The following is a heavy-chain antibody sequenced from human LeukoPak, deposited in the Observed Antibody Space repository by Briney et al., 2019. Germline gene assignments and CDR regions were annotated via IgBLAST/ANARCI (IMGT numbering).Heavy chain of an antibody. CDR2: IISTGGTI. V-gene: IGHV3-11*04. Sequence: GGSLRLSCAASGVTFSDYYMSWIRQAPGKGLEWLSYIISTGGTIYYADSVKGGFTISRDNAKNSLYLQMNSLRAEDTAVYYCAGYSSGWFGAFHIWGQGTMVTVSS. CDR1: GVTFSDYY. D-gene: IGHD6-19*01. J-gene: IGHJ3*02. CDR3: AGYSSGWFGAFHI.